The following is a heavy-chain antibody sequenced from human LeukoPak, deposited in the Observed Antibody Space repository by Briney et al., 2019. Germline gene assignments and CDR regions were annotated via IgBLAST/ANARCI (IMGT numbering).Heavy chain of an antibody. CDR3: ARVWLWGMDV. CDR1: GGSFSGYY. D-gene: IGHD6-19*01. J-gene: IGHJ6*04. V-gene: IGHV4-34*01. CDR2: INHSGSI. Sequence: PSETLSLTCTVYGGSFSGYYWSWIRQPPGRGLEWIGEINHSGSINYNPSLKSRVTISVDTSKNQFSLKLSSVTAADTAVYYCARVWLWGMDVWGKGTTVTVSS.